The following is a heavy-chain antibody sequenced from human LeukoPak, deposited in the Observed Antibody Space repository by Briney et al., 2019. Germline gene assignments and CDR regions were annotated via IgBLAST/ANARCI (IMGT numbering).Heavy chain of an antibody. V-gene: IGHV4-34*01. CDR3: ARDGYCSSTSCYTALRRKRNWFDP. CDR1: GGSFSGYY. CDR2: INHSGST. J-gene: IGHJ5*02. D-gene: IGHD2-2*02. Sequence: SETLSLTCAVYGGSFSGYYWSWIRQPPGKGLEWIGEINHSGSTNYNPSLKSRVTISVDTSKNQFSLKLSSVTAADTAVYCCARDGYCSSTSCYTALRRKRNWFDPWGQGTLVTVSS.